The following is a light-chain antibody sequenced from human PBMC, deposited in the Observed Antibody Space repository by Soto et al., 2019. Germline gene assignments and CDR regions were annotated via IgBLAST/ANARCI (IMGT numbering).Light chain of an antibody. Sequence: EIVMTQSQATLSVSPGERATLSCRASQSVSSNLAWYQQKPGQAPRLLMYGASTRATGIPDRFSGSGSGTEFTLTISSLQSEDFAVYYCQQHNNWPPWTFGQGTQVEIK. V-gene: IGKV3-15*01. J-gene: IGKJ1*01. CDR2: GAS. CDR1: QSVSSN. CDR3: QQHNNWPPWT.